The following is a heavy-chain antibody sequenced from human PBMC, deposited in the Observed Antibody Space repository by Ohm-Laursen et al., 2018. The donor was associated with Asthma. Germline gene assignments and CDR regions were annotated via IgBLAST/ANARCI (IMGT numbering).Heavy chain of an antibody. CDR1: GFTFDDYT. D-gene: IGHD6-6*01. J-gene: IGHJ4*02. V-gene: IGHV3-43*01. CDR2: ISWDGGST. CDR3: AKDTATVSSSSSDY. Sequence: SLRLSCAASGFTFDDYTMHWVRQAPGKGLEWVSLISWDGGSTYYADSVKGRFTISRDNSKNTLYLQMNSLRAEDTAVYYCAKDTATVSSSSSDYWGQGTLVTVSS.